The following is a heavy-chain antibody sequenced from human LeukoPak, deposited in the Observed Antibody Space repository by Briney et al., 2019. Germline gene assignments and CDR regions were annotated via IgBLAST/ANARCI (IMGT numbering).Heavy chain of an antibody. CDR1: GFTFSSYA. V-gene: IGHV3-23*01. Sequence: GGSLRLSCAASGFTFSSYAMSWVRQAPGKGLEWVSTIGGSGVNTYYADSVKGRFTISRDNSKNTLHLQMNSLRAEDTAVHYCAKDREAAAAPLNWFDPWGQGTLVAVSS. CDR3: AKDREAAAAPLNWFDP. D-gene: IGHD6-13*01. J-gene: IGHJ5*02. CDR2: IGGSGVNT.